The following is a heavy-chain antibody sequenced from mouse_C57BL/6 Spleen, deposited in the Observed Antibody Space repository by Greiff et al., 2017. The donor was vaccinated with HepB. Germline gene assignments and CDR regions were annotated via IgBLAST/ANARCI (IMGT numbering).Heavy chain of an antibody. D-gene: IGHD2-3*01. V-gene: IGHV10-1*01. CDR2: IRSKSNNYAT. CDR1: GFSFNTYA. J-gene: IGHJ3*01. CDR3: VGHGIYDGYYEAWFAY. Sequence: EVQGVESGGGLVQPKGSLKLSCAASGFSFNTYAMNWVRQAPGKGLEWVARIRSKSNNYATYYADSVKDRFTISRDDSESMLYLQMNNLKTEDTAMYYCVGHGIYDGYYEAWFAYWGQGTLVTVSA.